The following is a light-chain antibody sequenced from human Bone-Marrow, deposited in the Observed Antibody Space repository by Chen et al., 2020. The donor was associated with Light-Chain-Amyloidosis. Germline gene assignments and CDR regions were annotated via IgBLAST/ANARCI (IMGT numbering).Light chain of an antibody. CDR1: NGCIASNY. J-gene: IGLJ1*01. CDR3: QSYDSSNGNYV. Sequence: FRLTQPHSVSESPGKTVTISCTRSNGCIASNYVKWYQQRPGSSTVIVSYEDNQRPSGVPDRFSASPDSSSASLNISGLETEDEADYYCQSYDSSNGNYVFGTGTKVTVL. CDR2: EDN. V-gene: IGLV6-57*01.